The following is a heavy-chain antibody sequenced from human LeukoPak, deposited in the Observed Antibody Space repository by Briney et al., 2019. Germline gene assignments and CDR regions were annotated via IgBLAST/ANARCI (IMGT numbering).Heavy chain of an antibody. Sequence: GGSLRLSCAASGFTFSSYWMSWVRQAPGKWLEWVANIKQDGSEKYYVDSVKGRFTISRDNAKNSLYLQMNSLRAEDTAVYYCARDYRGYRAPYYFDHWGQGTLVTVSS. CDR2: IKQDGSEK. CDR3: ARDYRGYRAPYYFDH. CDR1: GFTFSSYW. J-gene: IGHJ4*02. D-gene: IGHD2-15*01. V-gene: IGHV3-7*01.